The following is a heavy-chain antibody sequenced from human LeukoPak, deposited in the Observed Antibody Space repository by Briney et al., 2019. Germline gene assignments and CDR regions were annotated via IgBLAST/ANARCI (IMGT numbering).Heavy chain of an antibody. V-gene: IGHV4-39*01. CDR3: ARASGSYLVPEDAFDI. CDR2: IYDSGST. J-gene: IGHJ3*02. CDR1: GGSIRSSYYY. D-gene: IGHD1-26*01. Sequence: SETLSLTCTVSGGSIRSSYYYWGWIRQPPGKGLEWIGSIYDSGSTYYNPSLKSRVTISVDTSKNQVSLKLNSVTAADTAVYYCARASGSYLVPEDAFDIWDQGTMVTVSS.